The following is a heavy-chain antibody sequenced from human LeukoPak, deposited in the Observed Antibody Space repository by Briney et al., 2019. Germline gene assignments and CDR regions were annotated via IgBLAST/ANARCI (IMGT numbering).Heavy chain of an antibody. CDR2: IYSGGRT. CDR1: GFTVSSDY. Sequence: GGSLRLSCAASGFTVSSDYMSWVRQAPGKGLEWVSVIYSGGRTHYTDSVKGRFIISRDNSKNTLYLQMNSLRAEDTAVYYCARERGRGVISPYFDYWGQGAPVTVSS. D-gene: IGHD3-10*01. V-gene: IGHV3-66*01. CDR3: ARERGRGVISPYFDY. J-gene: IGHJ4*02.